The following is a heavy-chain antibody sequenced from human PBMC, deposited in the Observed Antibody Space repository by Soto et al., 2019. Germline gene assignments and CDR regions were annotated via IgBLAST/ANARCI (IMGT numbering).Heavy chain of an antibody. V-gene: IGHV3-23*01. CDR3: AKVPPRPYWSSVSCPFDY. J-gene: IGHJ4*02. CDR2: IDYNGGYS. D-gene: IGHD2-2*01. Sequence: QLLESGGGLVQPGGSLRLSCAASGFTFSSYAMNWVRQAPGKGLEWVSTIDYNGGYSYYADSVKGRFTISRDNSQKTLYLQMNSLRAEDTAIYYCAKVPPRPYWSSVSCPFDYWGQGTLVTVSS. CDR1: GFTFSSYA.